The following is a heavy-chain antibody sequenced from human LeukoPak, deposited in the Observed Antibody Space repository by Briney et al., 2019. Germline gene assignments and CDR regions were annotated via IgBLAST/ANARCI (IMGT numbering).Heavy chain of an antibody. CDR3: ARERGSYRPLDY. CDR1: SGSITQTNY. J-gene: IGHJ4*02. CDR2: VNLQDGT. V-gene: IGHV4-4*02. D-gene: IGHD3-16*02. Sequence: PSETLSLTCAVSSGSITQTNYWTWVHQPPGKGLEWIGEVNLQDGTNYNPSLLRRVAISVDTSANHVSLQMTSVTAADTAVDYCARERGSYRPLDYSGQGTLVTVSS.